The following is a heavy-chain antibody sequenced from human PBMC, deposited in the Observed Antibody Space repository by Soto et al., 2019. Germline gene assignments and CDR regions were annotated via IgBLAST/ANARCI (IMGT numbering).Heavy chain of an antibody. CDR2: IYYSGST. J-gene: IGHJ4*02. CDR1: GGSISSSSYY. Sequence: SETLSLTCTVSGGSISSSSYYWSWIRQPPGKGLEWIGYIYYSGSTNYNPSLKSRVTISVDTSKNQFSLKLSSVTAADTAVYYCARVGVVEHFFDYWGQGTLVTVSS. V-gene: IGHV4-61*01. CDR3: ARVGVVEHFFDY. D-gene: IGHD3-3*02.